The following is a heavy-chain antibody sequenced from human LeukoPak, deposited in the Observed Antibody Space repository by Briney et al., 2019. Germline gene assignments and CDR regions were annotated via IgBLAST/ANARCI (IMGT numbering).Heavy chain of an antibody. J-gene: IGHJ4*02. CDR3: ATDHYGDYVRRLVDY. D-gene: IGHD4-17*01. CDR1: GFTFSDYY. V-gene: IGHV3-11*01. CDR2: ISSSGSTI. Sequence: PGGSLRLSCAASGFTFSDYYMSWIRQAPGKGLEWVSYISSSGSTIYYADSVKGRFTISRDNAKNSLYLQMNSLRAEDTAVYYCATDHYGDYVRRLVDYWGQGTLVTVSS.